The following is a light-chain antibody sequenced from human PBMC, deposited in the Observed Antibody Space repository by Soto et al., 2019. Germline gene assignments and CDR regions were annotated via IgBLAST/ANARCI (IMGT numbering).Light chain of an antibody. CDR1: SSDISAYNY. V-gene: IGLV2-14*01. CDR3: SSYTTSNTYV. Sequence: QSALTQPASVSGSPGQSITISCIGTSSDISAYNYVSWYQQHPGKAPKLMIYEVSNRPSGVSHRFSASKSGNTASLTISGLQAEDEADYYCSSYTTSNTYVFGTGTKLTVL. J-gene: IGLJ1*01. CDR2: EVS.